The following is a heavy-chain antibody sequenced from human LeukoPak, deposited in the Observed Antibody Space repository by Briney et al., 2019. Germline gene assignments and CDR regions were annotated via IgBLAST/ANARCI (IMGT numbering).Heavy chain of an antibody. CDR1: GGSISSGSYY. J-gene: IGHJ3*02. CDR2: IYTSGTT. D-gene: IGHD1-26*01. CDR3: ARGMGATAFDI. V-gene: IGHV4-61*02. Sequence: SETLSLTCTVSGGSISSGSYYWSWIRQPAGKGLEWIGRIYTSGTTNYHPSLKSRVTISVDTSKNQFSLKLSSVTAADTAVYYCARGMGATAFDIWGQGTMVTVSS.